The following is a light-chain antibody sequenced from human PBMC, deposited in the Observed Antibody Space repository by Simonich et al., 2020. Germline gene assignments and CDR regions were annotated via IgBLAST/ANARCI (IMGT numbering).Light chain of an antibody. CDR2: LGS. CDR1: QSLLHSNGYNY. J-gene: IGKJ1*01. Sequence: DIVMTQSPLSLPVTPGEPASISCRSSQSLLHSNGYNYLDLYLQKPGQSPQLLIYLGSNRASGGPDRFSGSGSGTDFTLKISRVEAEDVGVYYCMQALQTWTFGQGTKVEIK. V-gene: IGKV2-28*01. CDR3: MQALQTWT.